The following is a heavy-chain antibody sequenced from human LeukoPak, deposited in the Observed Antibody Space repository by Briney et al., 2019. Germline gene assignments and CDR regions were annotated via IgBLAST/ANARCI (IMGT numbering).Heavy chain of an antibody. CDR2: INDSGTT. CDR3: ARERVGGNRRDDSSI. J-gene: IGHJ3*02. D-gene: IGHD1/OR15-1a*01. V-gene: IGHV4-34*01. CDR1: GGSLGDYF. Sequence: SETLSLTCAVHGGSLGDYFWTWIRQPPGKGLEWIGEINDSGTTNYSPSVRSRVTISIDTSKNQFSLKLTSVTAADTAVYYCARERVGGNRRDDSSIWAQGTMVTVSS.